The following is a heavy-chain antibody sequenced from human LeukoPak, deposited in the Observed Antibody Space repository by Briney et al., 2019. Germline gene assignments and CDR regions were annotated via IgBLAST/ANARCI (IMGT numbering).Heavy chain of an antibody. CDR3: ARGRDFWSGYQHAFDI. CDR1: GYSISSGYY. CDR2: IYHSGST. V-gene: IGHV4-38-2*01. D-gene: IGHD3-3*01. J-gene: IGHJ3*02. Sequence: PSETLSLTCAVSGYSISSGYYWGWIRQPPGKGLEWIGSIYHSGSTYYNPSLKSRVTISVDTSKNQFSLKLSSVTAADTAVYYCARGRDFWSGYQHAFDIWGQGTTVTVSS.